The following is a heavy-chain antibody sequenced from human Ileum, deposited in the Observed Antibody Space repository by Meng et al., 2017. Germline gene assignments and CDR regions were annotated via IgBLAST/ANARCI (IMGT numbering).Heavy chain of an antibody. Sequence: QARLQTAGPELVVPARTLCLSCAVCGGSSRSSFYGSWVRQSPGKGLEWIGQIDLAVSPTYNPSLESRVTISVDKSKNQCSLRLTSVTAADTAIFSCVRHGGKYFDSWGQGTLVTVSS. CDR2: IDLAVSP. D-gene: IGHD2-15*01. CDR3: VRHGGKYFDS. V-gene: IGHV4-4*01. CDR1: GGSSRSSFY. J-gene: IGHJ4*02.